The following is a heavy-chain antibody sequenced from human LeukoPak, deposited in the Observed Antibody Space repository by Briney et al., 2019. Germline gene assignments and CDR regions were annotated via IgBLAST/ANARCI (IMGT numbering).Heavy chain of an antibody. D-gene: IGHD5-12*01. CDR3: ARGGYSGYNFDY. Sequence: GGSLRLSCAASGSTFSSYSMRWVRQAPGKGLVWVSRINSDGSSTSYADSVKGRFTISRDNAKNTLYLQMNSLRAEDTAVYYCARGGYSGYNFDYWGQGTLVTVSS. J-gene: IGHJ4*02. CDR1: GSTFSSYS. CDR2: INSDGSST. V-gene: IGHV3-74*01.